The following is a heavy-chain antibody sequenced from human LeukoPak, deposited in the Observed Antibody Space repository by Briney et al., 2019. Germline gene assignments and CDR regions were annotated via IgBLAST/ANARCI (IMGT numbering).Heavy chain of an antibody. CDR1: GGTFSSYA. CDR3: AKGLTVNDAFDI. J-gene: IGHJ3*02. CDR2: IIPIFGTA. V-gene: IGHV1-69*05. D-gene: IGHD4-17*01. Sequence: SVKVSCKASGGTFSSYAISWVRQAPGQGLEWMGRIIPIFGTANYAQKFQGRVTITTDESTSTAYMELNSLRAEDTAVYYCAKGLTVNDAFDIWGQGTMVTVSS.